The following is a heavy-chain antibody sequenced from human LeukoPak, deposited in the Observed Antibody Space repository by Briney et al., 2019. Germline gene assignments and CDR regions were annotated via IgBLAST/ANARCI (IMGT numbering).Heavy chain of an antibody. Sequence: ASVTVSFTISVYSLSDLSIHWVREAPGEGLEWMGGFDSEYNKMVYSQKFQGRGTMTEDTSADTAYMELTSLRSEDAAVYFCATDRVYRSSGRSWGFFDYWGQGTLVIVSS. CDR1: VYSLSDLS. CDR2: FDSEYNKM. CDR3: ATDRVYRSSGRSWGFFDY. D-gene: IGHD6-19*01. V-gene: IGHV1-24*01. J-gene: IGHJ4*02.